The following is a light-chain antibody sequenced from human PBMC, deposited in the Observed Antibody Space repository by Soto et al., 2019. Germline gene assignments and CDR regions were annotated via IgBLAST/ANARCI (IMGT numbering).Light chain of an antibody. V-gene: IGKV1-9*01. CDR2: AAS. CDR3: QQGGT. Sequence: DIQLTQSPSFLSASVGDRVTITCRASQGISSYLAWYQQKPGKAPKLLIYAASTLQSGVPSRFSGSGSGTEFTLTMSSLQPEDVATYDCQQGGTFGPGTKVDI. CDR1: QGISSY. J-gene: IGKJ3*01.